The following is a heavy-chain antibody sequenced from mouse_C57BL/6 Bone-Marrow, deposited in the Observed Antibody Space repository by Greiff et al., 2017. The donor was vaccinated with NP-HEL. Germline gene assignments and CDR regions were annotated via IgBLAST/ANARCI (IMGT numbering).Heavy chain of an antibody. CDR1: GYSFTDYN. CDR3: ARRFDYYGSSFLGYAMDY. D-gene: IGHD1-1*01. CDR2: INPNYGTT. J-gene: IGHJ4*01. V-gene: IGHV1-39*01. Sequence: VQLKESGPELVKPGASVKISCKASGYSFTDYNMNWVKQSNGKSLEWIGVINPNYGTTSYNQKFKGKATLTVDQSSSTAYMQLNSLTSEDSAVYYCARRFDYYGSSFLGYAMDYWGQGTSVTVSS.